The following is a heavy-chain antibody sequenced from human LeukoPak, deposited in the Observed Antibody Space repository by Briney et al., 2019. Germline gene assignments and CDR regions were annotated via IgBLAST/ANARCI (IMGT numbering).Heavy chain of an antibody. CDR1: GYSISSGYY. D-gene: IGHD2-2*01. Sequence: SETLSLTCAVSGYSISSGYYWGWIRQPPGKGLEWIGSIYHGGSTYYNPSLKSRVTISVDTSKNQFSLKLSSVTAADTAVYYCARVHCSSTSCYLPDYWGQGTLVTVSS. V-gene: IGHV4-38-2*01. J-gene: IGHJ4*02. CDR2: IYHGGST. CDR3: ARVHCSSTSCYLPDY.